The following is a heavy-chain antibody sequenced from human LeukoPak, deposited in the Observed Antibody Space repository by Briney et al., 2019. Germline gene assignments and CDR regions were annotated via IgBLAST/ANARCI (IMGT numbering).Heavy chain of an antibody. CDR1: GGSISSYY. CDR3: ARRRISGSYPKHRRSAFDI. Sequence: PSETLSLTCTVSGGSISSYYWSWIRQPPGKGLEWIGYIYYSGSTNYNPSLKSRVTISVDTSKNQFSLKLSSVTAADTAVYYCARRRISGSYPKHRRSAFDIWGQGTMVTVSS. V-gene: IGHV4-59*08. CDR2: IYYSGST. J-gene: IGHJ3*02. D-gene: IGHD1-26*01.